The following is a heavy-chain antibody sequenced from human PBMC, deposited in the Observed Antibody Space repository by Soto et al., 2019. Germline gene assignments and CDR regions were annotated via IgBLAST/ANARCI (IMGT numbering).Heavy chain of an antibody. V-gene: IGHV3-21*01. CDR2: ISSSSSYI. J-gene: IGHJ5*02. CDR1: GFTFSSYS. Sequence: GGSLRLSCAASGFTFSSYSMNWVRQAPGKGLEWVSSISSSSSYIYYADSVKGRFTISRDNAKNSLYLQMNSLRAEDTAVYYCARDSPPYCSSTSCVLWFDPWGQGTLVPVSS. CDR3: ARDSPPYCSSTSCVLWFDP. D-gene: IGHD2-2*01.